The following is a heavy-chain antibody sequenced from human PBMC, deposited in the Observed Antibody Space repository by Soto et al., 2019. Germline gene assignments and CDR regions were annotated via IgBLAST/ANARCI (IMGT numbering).Heavy chain of an antibody. CDR2: ISHDGRTQ. V-gene: IGHV3-30*04. J-gene: IGHJ4*02. CDR1: GFTFSSYA. Sequence: PGGSLRLSCAASGFTFSSYAMHWVRQAPGKGLEWVAVISHDGRTQYYADSVKGRFTISRDNSKNTLYLQMNSLTAEDTAVYYCAGHTRWSFDYWGQGTLVTVSS. CDR3: AGHTRWSFDY. D-gene: IGHD2-8*01.